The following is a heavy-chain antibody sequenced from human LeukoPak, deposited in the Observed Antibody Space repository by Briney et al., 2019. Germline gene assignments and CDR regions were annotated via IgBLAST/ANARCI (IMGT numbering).Heavy chain of an antibody. D-gene: IGHD3-22*01. CDR3: ARDLGQYYDTSDNWFDP. J-gene: IGHJ5*02. Sequence: GGSLRLSCAASGFTFDDYGMSWVRQAPGKGLEWVSGINWNGGNIGYADSVKGRFTISRDNAKNTLNLQMNSLRAEDTAVYYCARDLGQYYDTSDNWFDPWGQGTLVTVSS. V-gene: IGHV3-20*04. CDR1: GFTFDDYG. CDR2: INWNGGNI.